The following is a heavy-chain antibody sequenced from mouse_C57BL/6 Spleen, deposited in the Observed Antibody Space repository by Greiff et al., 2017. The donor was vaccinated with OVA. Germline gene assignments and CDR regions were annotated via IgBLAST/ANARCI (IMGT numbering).Heavy chain of an antibody. J-gene: IGHJ3*01. CDR1: GYTFTSYW. CDR2: IDPSDSET. CDR3: ARSGVYYGNPPRGSWFAY. D-gene: IGHD2-1*01. Sequence: QVQLQQPGAELVRPGSSVKLSCKASGYTFTSYWMHWVKQRPIQGLEWIGNIDPSDSETHYNQRFKDKATLTVDKSSSTAYVQLSSLTSEDSAVYYCARSGVYYGNPPRGSWFAYWGQGTLVTVSA. V-gene: IGHV1-52*01.